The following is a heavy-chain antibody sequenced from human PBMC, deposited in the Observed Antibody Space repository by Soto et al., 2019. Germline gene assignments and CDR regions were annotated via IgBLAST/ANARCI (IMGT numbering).Heavy chain of an antibody. Sequence: PSETLSLTCTVSGGSISSYYWSWIRQPPGKGLEWIAYIYYTGSTNYNPSLKSRVTISVDTSKNQFSLQLSSVTAADTAVYYCARRYCGGGSCYSGFDYWGQGTLVTVSS. J-gene: IGHJ4*02. D-gene: IGHD2-15*01. V-gene: IGHV4-59*08. CDR2: IYYTGST. CDR3: ARRYCGGGSCYSGFDY. CDR1: GGSISSYY.